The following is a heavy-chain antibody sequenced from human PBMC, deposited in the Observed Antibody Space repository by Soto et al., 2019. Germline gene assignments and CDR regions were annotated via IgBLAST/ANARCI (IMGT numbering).Heavy chain of an antibody. CDR1: GYSISSGYH. D-gene: IGHD2-15*01. J-gene: IGHJ5*02. V-gene: IGHV4-38-2*02. Sequence: SETLSLTCTVSGYSISSGYHWAWIRQPPGKGLGWLGSVHYNGNTYYNPSLKSRLTISVDKPKNQFSLNLSSVTAADTAVYYCARQDRVVAEGRWFDPWGQGTLVTVSP. CDR3: ARQDRVVAEGRWFDP. CDR2: VHYNGNT.